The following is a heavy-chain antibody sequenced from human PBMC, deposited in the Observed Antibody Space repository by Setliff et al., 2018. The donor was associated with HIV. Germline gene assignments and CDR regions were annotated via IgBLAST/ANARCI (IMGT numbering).Heavy chain of an antibody. J-gene: IGHJ6*03. CDR3: ARQGGYSGYGFYYYYYYMDV. CDR2: MYYSGST. D-gene: IGHD5-12*01. Sequence: PSETLSLTCTVSGGSTDSGSYYWAWIRQPPGKGLEWIGSMYYSGSTYYNPSLKSRVTISVDTSKKQFSLKLRSVTAADTAVYYCARQGGYSGYGFYYYYYYMDVWGKGTTVTVSS. V-gene: IGHV4-39*01. CDR1: GGSTDSGSYY.